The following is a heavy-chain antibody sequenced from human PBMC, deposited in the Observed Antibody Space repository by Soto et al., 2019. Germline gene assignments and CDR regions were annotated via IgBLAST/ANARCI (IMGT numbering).Heavy chain of an antibody. CDR3: AKVRRAVAGIHPLFDY. D-gene: IGHD6-19*01. V-gene: IGHV3-23*01. J-gene: IGHJ4*02. CDR2: ISGSGGST. Sequence: GGSLRLSCAASGFTFSSYAMSWVRQAPGKGLEWVSAISGSGGSTYYADSVKGRFTISRDNSKNTLYLHMNSLRAEDTAVYYCAKVRRAVAGIHPLFDYWGQGTLVTVSS. CDR1: GFTFSSYA.